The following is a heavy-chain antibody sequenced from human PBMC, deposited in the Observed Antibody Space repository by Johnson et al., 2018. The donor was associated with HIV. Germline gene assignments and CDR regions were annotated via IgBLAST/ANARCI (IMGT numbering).Heavy chain of an antibody. CDR2: ISSSGSTI. V-gene: IGHV3-11*01. CDR1: GLTVSSNY. J-gene: IGHJ3*02. D-gene: IGHD3-10*01. Sequence: QVQLVESGGGLVQPGGSLRLSCAASGLTVSSNYMSWVRQAPGKGLEWVSYISSSGSTIYYADSVKGRFTISRDNSKNTMYLQMNSRRAEDTAGYYCASQVRGLWLGVDAFDIWGQGTMVTVSS. CDR3: ASQVRGLWLGVDAFDI.